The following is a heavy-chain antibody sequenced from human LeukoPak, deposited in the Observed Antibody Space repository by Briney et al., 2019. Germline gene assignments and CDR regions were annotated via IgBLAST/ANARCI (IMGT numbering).Heavy chain of an antibody. CDR2: VSGNGGST. CDR1: GFTFSNYA. J-gene: IGHJ4*02. V-gene: IGHV3-23*01. CDR3: AKFLVVTADRGAYFDY. Sequence: PGGSLRLSCAASGFTFSNYAMSWVRQAPGKGLEWVSSVSGNGGSTYYADSVKGRFTISRDNFKNTLHLQMNGLRAEDTAIYYCAKFLVVTADRGAYFDYWGQGALVTVSS. D-gene: IGHD2-21*02.